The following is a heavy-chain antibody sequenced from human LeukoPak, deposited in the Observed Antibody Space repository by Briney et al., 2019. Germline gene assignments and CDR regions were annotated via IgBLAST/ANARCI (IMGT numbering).Heavy chain of an antibody. CDR1: GYTFTGYY. Sequence: ASVKVSCKASGYTFTGYYMHWVRQAPGQGLEWMGWINPNSGNTGYAQKFQGRVTMTRNTSISTAYMELSSLRSEDTAVYYCARGGSPNCSGGSCYLDAFDIWGQGTMVTVSS. CDR2: INPNSGNT. D-gene: IGHD2-15*01. V-gene: IGHV1-8*02. CDR3: ARGGSPNCSGGSCYLDAFDI. J-gene: IGHJ3*02.